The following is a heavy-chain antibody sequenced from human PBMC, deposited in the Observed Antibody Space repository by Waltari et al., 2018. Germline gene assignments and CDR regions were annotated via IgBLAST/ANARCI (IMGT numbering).Heavy chain of an antibody. Sequence: QVQLQESGPGLVKPSQTLSLTCTVSGGSISSGSYYWSWIRQPAGKGLEWIGRIYTSGSTNYNPSLNSRVTISVDTSKNQFSLKRSSVTAADTAVYYCARDRRGQQWRVRGGWFDPWGQGTLVTVSS. J-gene: IGHJ5*02. D-gene: IGHD6-19*01. V-gene: IGHV4-61*02. CDR3: ARDRRGQQWRVRGGWFDP. CDR1: GGSISSGSYY. CDR2: IYTSGST.